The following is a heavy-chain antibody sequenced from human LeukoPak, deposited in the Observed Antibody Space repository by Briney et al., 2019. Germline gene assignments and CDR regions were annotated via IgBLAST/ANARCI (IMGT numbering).Heavy chain of an antibody. CDR3: ARITYSSGWTGEGAFDI. V-gene: IGHV3-21*01. J-gene: IGHJ3*02. CDR1: GFTFSSYS. D-gene: IGHD6-19*01. CDR2: ISRSSSYI. Sequence: GGSLRLSCAASGFTFSSYSMNWVRQAPGKGLEWVSSISRSSSYIYYADSVKGRFTISRDNAKNSLYLQMNSLRAEDTAVYYCARITYSSGWTGEGAFDIWGQGTMVTVSS.